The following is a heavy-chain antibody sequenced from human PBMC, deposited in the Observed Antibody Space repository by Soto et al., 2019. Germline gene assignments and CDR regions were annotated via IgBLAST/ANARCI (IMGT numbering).Heavy chain of an antibody. V-gene: IGHV3-15*01. CDR2: IKSKIDGGTT. Sequence: EVQLVESGGGLIKPGGSLRLSCAASGFTFSNAWMSWVRQAPGKGLEWVGRIKSKIDGGTTDYAAPVKGRFTISRDDSKNTLYLQMNSLKTEDTAVYYCTTDDPIKKYWGQGTLVTVSS. CDR3: TTDDPIKKY. J-gene: IGHJ4*02. CDR1: GFTFSNAW.